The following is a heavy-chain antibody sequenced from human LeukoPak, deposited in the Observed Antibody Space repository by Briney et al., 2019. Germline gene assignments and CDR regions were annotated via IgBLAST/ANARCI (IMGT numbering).Heavy chain of an antibody. CDR1: GGSITSHY. Sequence: KPSETLSLTRTVSGGSITSHYCIWIRQPPGKGLEWIGSFYQSGSTNYNPSLKSRVTISVDTSKNQFSLQLTSVTAADTAVYYCASHNSGWYNYYMDVWGAGTTVTVSS. J-gene: IGHJ6*03. V-gene: IGHV4-59*08. D-gene: IGHD6-19*01. CDR2: FYQSGST. CDR3: ASHNSGWYNYYMDV.